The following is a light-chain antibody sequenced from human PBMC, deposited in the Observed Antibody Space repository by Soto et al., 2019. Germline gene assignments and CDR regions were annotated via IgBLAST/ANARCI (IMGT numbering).Light chain of an antibody. J-gene: IGKJ1*01. CDR3: QQSYSSPPT. Sequence: DIQMTQSPSSLSASVADRVIITCRASQSISNHLNWYQQKPGKAPKLLIFAASSLQSGVPSRFSGSRSGPDFTLTISILQPEDFTTYYCQQSYSSPPTFGEGTKVDIK. CDR2: AAS. V-gene: IGKV1-39*01. CDR1: QSISNH.